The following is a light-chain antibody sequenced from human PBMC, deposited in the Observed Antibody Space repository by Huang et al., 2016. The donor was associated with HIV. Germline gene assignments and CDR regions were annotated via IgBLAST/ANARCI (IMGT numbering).Light chain of an antibody. CDR2: AAS. CDR1: QSISTY. V-gene: IGKV1-39*01. Sequence: DIQMTQSPSSLSASVGDRVTITGRASQSISTYLNWYQQKPGKAPKILIYAASSLQSGVPSRFRGSGSGRDFTLTISSLQPEDFGTYYCQQSYSTPKVTFGPGTKVDIK. CDR3: QQSYSTPKVT. J-gene: IGKJ3*01.